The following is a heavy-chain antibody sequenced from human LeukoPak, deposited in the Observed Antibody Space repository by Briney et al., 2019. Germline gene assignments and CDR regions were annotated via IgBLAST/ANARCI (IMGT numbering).Heavy chain of an antibody. D-gene: IGHD5-24*01. Sequence: SQTLSLTCATSGDSVSSNSAAWHWIRQSPSRGLEWLGRTYYRSRWYSNYAPSVKSRITINPDTSKNQFSLQLNSVTPEDTAVYYCVRDREPNWFDPWGQGTLVTVSS. CDR2: TYYRSRWYS. CDR1: GDSVSSNSAA. CDR3: VRDREPNWFDP. J-gene: IGHJ5*02. V-gene: IGHV6-1*01.